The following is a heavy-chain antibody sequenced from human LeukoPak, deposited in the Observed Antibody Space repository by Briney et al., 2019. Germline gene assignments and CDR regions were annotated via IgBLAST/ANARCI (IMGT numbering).Heavy chain of an antibody. CDR2: ISYDGSNK. CDR1: GFTFSSYG. J-gene: IGHJ4*02. CDR3: AKPSGYSYGRGYFDY. Sequence: PGGSLRLSCAASGFTFSSYGMHWVRQAPGKGLEWVAVISYDGSNKYYADSVKGRFTISRDNSKNTLYLQMNSLRAEDTAVYYCAKPSGYSYGRGYFDYWGQGTLVTVSS. V-gene: IGHV3-30*18. D-gene: IGHD5-18*01.